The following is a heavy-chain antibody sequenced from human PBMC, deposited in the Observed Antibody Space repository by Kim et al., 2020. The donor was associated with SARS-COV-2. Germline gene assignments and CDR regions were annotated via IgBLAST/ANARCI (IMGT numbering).Heavy chain of an antibody. D-gene: IGHD2-21*02. CDR1: GFTFGVYS. V-gene: IGHV3-21*06. CDR3: ARGKSYCGGDCSSPLDY. CDR2: ISNTKSYT. J-gene: IGHJ4*02. Sequence: GGSLRLSCSASGFTFGVYSMNWVRQAPGKGLEWVSSISNTKSYTNYADSVKGRFVISRDNAKNSVYLHMNRLRADDTAVYYCARGKSYCGGDCSSPLDYWGQGTLVTVSS.